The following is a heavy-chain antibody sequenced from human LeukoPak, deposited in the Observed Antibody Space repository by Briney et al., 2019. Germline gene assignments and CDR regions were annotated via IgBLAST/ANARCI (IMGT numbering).Heavy chain of an antibody. CDR3: AGYVWGSYRYSGAFDI. V-gene: IGHV3-21*01. J-gene: IGHJ3*02. CDR2: ISSSSSYI. Sequence: PGGSLRLSCAASGFTFSSYSMNWVRQAPGKGLEWVSSISSSSSYIYYADSVKGRFTISRDNAKNSLDLQMNSLRVEDTAVYYCAGYVWGSYRYSGAFDIWGQGTMVTVSS. D-gene: IGHD3-16*02. CDR1: GFTFSSYS.